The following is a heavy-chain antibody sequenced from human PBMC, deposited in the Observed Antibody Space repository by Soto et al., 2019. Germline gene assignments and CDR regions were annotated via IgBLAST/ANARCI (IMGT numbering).Heavy chain of an antibody. CDR2: INAGNGNT. V-gene: IGHV1-3*01. CDR1: GYTFTSYA. J-gene: IGHJ4*02. Sequence: ASVKVSCKASGYTFTSYAMHWVRQAPGQRLEWMGWINAGNGNTKYSQKFQGRVTITRDTSASTAYMELSSLRSEDTAVYYCARDWAPGVVVVPAAIPFDYWGQGTLVTVS. D-gene: IGHD2-2*01. CDR3: ARDWAPGVVVVPAAIPFDY.